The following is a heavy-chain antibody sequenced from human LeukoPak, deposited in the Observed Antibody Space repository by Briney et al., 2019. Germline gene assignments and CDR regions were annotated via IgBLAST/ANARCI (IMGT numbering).Heavy chain of an antibody. V-gene: IGHV3-23*01. CDR3: AKDSSVPYGVTD. CDR2: ISGSDGNT. D-gene: IGHD4-11*01. Sequence: GGSLRLSCAASGFTFSKYAMSWVRQAPGKGLEWVSAISGSDGNTFYADSVKGRFTISRDNSKNTLSLQMNNLRAEDTALYYCAKDSSVPYGVTDWGQGTPVTVSS. J-gene: IGHJ4*02. CDR1: GFTFSKYA.